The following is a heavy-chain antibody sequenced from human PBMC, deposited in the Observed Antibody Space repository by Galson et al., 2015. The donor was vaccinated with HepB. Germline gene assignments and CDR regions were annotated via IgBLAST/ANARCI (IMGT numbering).Heavy chain of an antibody. CDR3: ARDTIVVVPNLDY. Sequence: SLRLSCAASGFTFSSYSMNWVRQAPGKGLEWVSSISSSSSYIYYADSVKGRFTISRDNAKNSLYLQMNSLRAEDTAVYYCARDTIVVVPNLDYWGQGTLVTVSS. D-gene: IGHD3-22*01. J-gene: IGHJ4*02. CDR2: ISSSSSYI. CDR1: GFTFSSYS. V-gene: IGHV3-21*01.